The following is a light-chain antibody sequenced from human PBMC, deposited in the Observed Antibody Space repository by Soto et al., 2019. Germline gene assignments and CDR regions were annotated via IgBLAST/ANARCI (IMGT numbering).Light chain of an antibody. CDR1: TSDIGGYYF. J-gene: IGLJ1*01. Sequence: QPASVSGSPGQSITISCTGTTSDIGGYYFVSWYQQHPGKAPKLIIYDVSHRPSGVSTRFSGFKSGNTASLTISGLQAEDEAEYYCSSYRSSHITFVFGTGTKVTVL. CDR2: DVS. V-gene: IGLV2-14*03. CDR3: SSYRSSHITFV.